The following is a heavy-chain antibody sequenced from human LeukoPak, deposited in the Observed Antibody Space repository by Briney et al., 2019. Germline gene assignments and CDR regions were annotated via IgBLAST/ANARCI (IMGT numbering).Heavy chain of an antibody. V-gene: IGHV3-23*01. CDR1: GFTFSSYA. D-gene: IGHD3-10*01. CDR2: ISGGGGYT. CDR3: AKGAFERFGEPSDY. Sequence: GGSLRLSCAASGFTFSSYAMSWVRQAPGKGLEWVSAISGGGGYTYYADSVKGRFTISRDNSKNTLYVQMNSLRAEDTAVYYCAKGAFERFGEPSDYWGQGTLVTVSS. J-gene: IGHJ4*02.